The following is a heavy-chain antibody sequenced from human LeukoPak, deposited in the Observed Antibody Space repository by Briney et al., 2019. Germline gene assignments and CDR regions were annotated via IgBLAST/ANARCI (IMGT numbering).Heavy chain of an antibody. CDR2: INPSGGST. Sequence: ASVTVSCKASGYTFSRYYIHWVRQAPGQGLEWMGLINPSGGSTSYAQKFQGRVTMTRDMSTSTDYMELSSLRSEDTAVYYCARRAGEYSHPYDYWGQGTLVTVSS. D-gene: IGHD4-17*01. V-gene: IGHV1-46*01. CDR1: GYTFSRYY. CDR3: ARRAGEYSHPYDY. J-gene: IGHJ4*02.